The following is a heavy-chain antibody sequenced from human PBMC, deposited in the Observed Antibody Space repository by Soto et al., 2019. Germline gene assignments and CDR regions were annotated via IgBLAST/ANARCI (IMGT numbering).Heavy chain of an antibody. CDR2: IWYDGSNK. CDR3: VRDSQQLVVWDENWFDP. J-gene: IGHJ5*02. Sequence: QVQLVESVGGVVQPGRSLRLSCAASGFTFSSYGMHWVRQAPGKGLEWVAVIWYDGSNKYYADSVKRRFTISRDNSKNTLYLQMNSLRAEETDVYYCVRDSQQLVVWDENWFDPWGQGTLVTVSS. D-gene: IGHD6-13*01. CDR1: GFTFSSYG. V-gene: IGHV3-33*01.